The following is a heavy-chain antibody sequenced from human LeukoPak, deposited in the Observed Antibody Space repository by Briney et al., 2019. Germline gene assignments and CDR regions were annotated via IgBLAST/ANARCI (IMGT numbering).Heavy chain of an antibody. CDR1: GGSISRICYY. Sequence: KPSETLSLTCPFSGGSISRICYYWSWIPQPPGKGLEGFGFFYYSGSTNYNPSLKSRVTISVDTSKNQFSLKLSSVTAADTAVYYCARIHYYDSSGYQVDAFDIWGQGTMVTVSS. V-gene: IGHV4-61*01. CDR2: FYYSGST. D-gene: IGHD3-22*01. CDR3: ARIHYYDSSGYQVDAFDI. J-gene: IGHJ3*02.